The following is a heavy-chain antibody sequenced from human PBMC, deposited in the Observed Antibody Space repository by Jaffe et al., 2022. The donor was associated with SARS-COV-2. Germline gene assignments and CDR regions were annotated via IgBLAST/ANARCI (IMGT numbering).Heavy chain of an antibody. CDR2: ISTTTSAT. J-gene: IGHJ4*02. V-gene: IGHV3-48*02. CDR1: GFTFFASG. D-gene: IGHD2-15*01. CDR3: ARFAVVGWHIDY. Sequence: EVQLVESGGGLVQPGGSLRLSCAASGFTFFASGMGWVRQAPGKGLEWVSSISTTTSATFYADSVKGRFTISRDNAKNSLYLQLSSLRDEDTAVYYCARFAVVGWHIDYWGQGTLVTVSS.